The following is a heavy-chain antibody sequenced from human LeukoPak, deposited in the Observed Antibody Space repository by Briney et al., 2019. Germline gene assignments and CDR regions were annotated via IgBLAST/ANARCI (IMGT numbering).Heavy chain of an antibody. J-gene: IGHJ5*02. D-gene: IGHD2-8*01. CDR2: MNPNSGNT. CDR3: AAPYCTNGVCYGWFDP. Sequence: ASVKVSCKASGYTFTSYDINWVRQATGQGLEWMGWMNPNSGNTGYAQKFQGRVTMTRNTSISTAYMELSSLRSEDTAVYYCAAPYCTNGVCYGWFDPWGQGTLVTVSS. V-gene: IGHV1-8*01. CDR1: GYTFTSYD.